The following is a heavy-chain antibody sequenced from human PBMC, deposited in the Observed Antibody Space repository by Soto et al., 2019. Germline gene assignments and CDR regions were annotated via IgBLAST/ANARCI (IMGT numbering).Heavy chain of an antibody. V-gene: IGHV4-34*02. Sequence: QVQFQHWGAGLLKPSETVSLTCAVNGGAFSDYHWTWIRQAPGNGLEWIGEVNHFGTTKYNPSLQSRVTISVDTSKHLFSLNLTSVTAADTALYYCARGRGPTRRSQPYFDHWGQGALVSVSS. CDR2: VNHFGTT. CDR1: GGAFSDYH. J-gene: IGHJ4*02. D-gene: IGHD2-2*01. CDR3: ARGRGPTRRSQPYFDH.